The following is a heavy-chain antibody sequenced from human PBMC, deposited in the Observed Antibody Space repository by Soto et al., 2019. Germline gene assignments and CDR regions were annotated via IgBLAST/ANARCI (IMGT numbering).Heavy chain of an antibody. CDR3: AAGRWMVRY. Sequence: EVQLVESGGGLVQPGGSLRVSCETSGFSFSDYWMSWVRQSPGKGMEWVANVKQDGSEKNYVDSVKGRFSISRDNARKSGYLQMNSLRGEDTAVYHCAAGRWMVRYWGQGTLVTVAS. V-gene: IGHV3-7*05. CDR2: VKQDGSEK. D-gene: IGHD5-18*01. J-gene: IGHJ4*02. CDR1: GFSFSDYW.